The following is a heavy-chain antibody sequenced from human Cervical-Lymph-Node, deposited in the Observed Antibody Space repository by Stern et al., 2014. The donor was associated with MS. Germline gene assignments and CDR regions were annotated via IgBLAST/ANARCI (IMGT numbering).Heavy chain of an antibody. D-gene: IGHD1-14*01. Sequence: EVQLVECGAELIRPGESLKISCKGAGFKFSIYWIAWVRQMPGKGLEWMGIIYPGDSETRYSPSFQGQVTMSADKSTSTAYLQWSSLNASDTAMYFCARQTTAWASDVWGQGTLVTVSS. CDR1: GFKFSIYW. CDR3: ARQTTAWASDV. J-gene: IGHJ4*02. V-gene: IGHV5-51*01. CDR2: IYPGDSET.